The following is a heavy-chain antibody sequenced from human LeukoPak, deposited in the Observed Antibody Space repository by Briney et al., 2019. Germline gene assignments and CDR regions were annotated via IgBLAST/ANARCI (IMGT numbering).Heavy chain of an antibody. Sequence: GGSLRLSCAASGFTFSSYWMHWVRQAPGKGLVWVSRINSDGSSTTYADSVKGRFTISRDNAKNTLYPQMNSLRAEDTAVYYCARDWESYYDSSGLSLAFDIWGQGTMVTVSS. J-gene: IGHJ3*02. CDR2: INSDGSST. V-gene: IGHV3-74*01. D-gene: IGHD3-22*01. CDR3: ARDWESYYDSSGLSLAFDI. CDR1: GFTFSSYW.